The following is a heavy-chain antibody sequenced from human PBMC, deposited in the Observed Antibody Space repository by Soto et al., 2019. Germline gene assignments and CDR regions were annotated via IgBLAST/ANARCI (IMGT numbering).Heavy chain of an antibody. V-gene: IGHV4-39*01. J-gene: IGHJ3*02. Sequence: QLQLQESGPGLVKPSETLSLTCTVSGGSISSSSYYWGWIRQPPGKGLEWIATIYYSGSTHYNPSLTSRVTISVDTSKNQFSLRLSSVTAADTAVYYCARRTAYGAGAFDIWGQGTMVPVSS. CDR3: ARRTAYGAGAFDI. CDR2: IYYSGST. CDR1: GGSISSSSYY. D-gene: IGHD3-16*01.